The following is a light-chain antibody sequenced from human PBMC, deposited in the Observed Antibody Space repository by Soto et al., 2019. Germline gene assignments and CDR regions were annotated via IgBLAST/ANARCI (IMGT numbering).Light chain of an antibody. CDR2: AAS. V-gene: IGKV1-12*01. Sequence: DIQMTQSPSSVSASVGDRVTITCRASQYISSWLAWYQQKPGKAPQLLTYAASSLQSGVPSRFSGSGSGTEFTLTISSLQPEDFATYYCLQSNSFPHTFGQGTKLEIK. J-gene: IGKJ2*01. CDR1: QYISSW. CDR3: LQSNSFPHT.